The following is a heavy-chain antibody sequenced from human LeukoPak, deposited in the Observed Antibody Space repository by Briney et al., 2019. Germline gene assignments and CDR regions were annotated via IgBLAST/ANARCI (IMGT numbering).Heavy chain of an antibody. Sequence: GGSLRLSCAASGYTFSSYSMNWVRHAPGKGLEWVSTIRVSRNYIYYADSVRGRFTISRDNARDSLYLQMNSLRAEDTAVYFCERLRSYSDSSGLYNNYDFWGQGTLVTVSS. J-gene: IGHJ4*02. CDR2: IRVSRNYI. D-gene: IGHD3-22*01. V-gene: IGHV3-21*01. CDR3: ERLRSYSDSSGLYNNYDF. CDR1: GYTFSSYS.